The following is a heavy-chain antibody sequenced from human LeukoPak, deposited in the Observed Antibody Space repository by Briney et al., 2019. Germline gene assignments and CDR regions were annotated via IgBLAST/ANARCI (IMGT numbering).Heavy chain of an antibody. V-gene: IGHV3-48*01. CDR1: GFTFSSYS. Sequence: GGSLRLSCAASGFTFSSYSMNWVRQAPGKGLEWVSYITSDSSTIHYADSVKGRFTISRDNAQNSLYLQMNSLRAEDTAVYYCARVVDTPMVLSGAIDIWGQGTVVSVSS. J-gene: IGHJ3*02. D-gene: IGHD5-18*01. CDR3: ARVVDTPMVLSGAIDI. CDR2: ITSDSSTI.